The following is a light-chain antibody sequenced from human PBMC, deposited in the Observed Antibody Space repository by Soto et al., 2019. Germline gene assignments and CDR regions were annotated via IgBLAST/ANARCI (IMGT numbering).Light chain of an antibody. Sequence: DIVMTQSPDSLAVSLGERASITCRSSQAVFRDSSGRHLLAWYQQKPGQPPKLLIYWASTRESGVPDRFSGSGSGTDFTLTISSLQAQDVAVYYCQQLCSTPLFTFGQGTKLEI. CDR2: WAS. CDR3: QQLCSTPLFT. V-gene: IGKV4-1*01. J-gene: IGKJ2*01. CDR1: QAVFRDSSGRHL.